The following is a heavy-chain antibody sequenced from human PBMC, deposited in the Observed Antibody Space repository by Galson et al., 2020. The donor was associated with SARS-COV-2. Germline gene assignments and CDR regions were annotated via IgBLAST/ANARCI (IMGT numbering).Heavy chain of an antibody. CDR3: ARGKYSSAWYESSGYFDF. V-gene: IGHV4-59*11. CDR1: GVPISNHY. CDR2: IFRGGGT. D-gene: IGHD6-19*01. J-gene: IGHJ2*01. Sequence: SETLSLTCTVSGVPISNHYWIWIRQPPGKGLEFVGYIFRGGGTRYNPSLKSRVTVSVDRSKNQFLLNLTSVTAADTAMYYCARGKYSSAWYESSGYFDFWGRGTLVKVSP.